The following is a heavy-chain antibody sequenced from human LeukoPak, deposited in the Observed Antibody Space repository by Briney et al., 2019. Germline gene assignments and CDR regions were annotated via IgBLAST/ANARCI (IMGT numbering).Heavy chain of an antibody. J-gene: IGHJ4*02. CDR2: ISSSSSYI. Sequence: PGGSLRLSCAASGFTFSSYSMNWVRQAPGKGLEWVSSISSSSSYIYYADSVKGRFTISRDNAKNSLYLQMNSLRAEDTAVYYCARESIAVAGSFDYWGQGTLVTVSS. CDR3: ARESIAVAGSFDY. CDR1: GFTFSSYS. D-gene: IGHD6-19*01. V-gene: IGHV3-21*01.